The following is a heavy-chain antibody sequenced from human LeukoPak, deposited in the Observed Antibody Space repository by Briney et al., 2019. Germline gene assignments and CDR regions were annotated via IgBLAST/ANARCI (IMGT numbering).Heavy chain of an antibody. CDR1: GFTFSSYS. CDR2: ISSSSSYI. J-gene: IGHJ4*02. V-gene: IGHV3-21*01. Sequence: PGGSLRLSCAATGFTFSSYSMNWVRQDPGRGLEWVSSISSSSSYIYYADSVKGRFTISRDNAKNSLYLQMNSLRAEDTAVYYCASSGVRYSSSWYDYWGQGTLVTVSS. D-gene: IGHD6-13*01. CDR3: ASSGVRYSSSWYDY.